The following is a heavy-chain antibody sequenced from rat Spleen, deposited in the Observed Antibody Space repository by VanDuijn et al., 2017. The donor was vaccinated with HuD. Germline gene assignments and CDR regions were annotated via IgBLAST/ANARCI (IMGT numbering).Heavy chain of an antibody. CDR1: GFTFSHYD. CDR3: AREFDYFDY. V-gene: IGHV5S13*01. J-gene: IGHJ2*01. Sequence: EVQLVESGGGLVQPGRSLKLSCVASGFTFSHYDMAWVRQAPTKGLEWIATITSGGGDTYYRDSVKGRFTISRDNAKNTQYLQMDSLRSEDTATYYCAREFDYFDYWGQGVMVTVSS. CDR2: ITSGGGDT.